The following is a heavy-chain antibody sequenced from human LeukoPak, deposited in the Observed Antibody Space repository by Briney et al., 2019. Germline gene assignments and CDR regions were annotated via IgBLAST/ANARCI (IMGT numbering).Heavy chain of an antibody. CDR2: IFYSGTT. CDR1: GGSISSNSYY. Sequence: SETLSLTCTVSGGSISSNSYYWGWIRQPPGKGLEWIGSIFYSGTTYYNPSLKSRVTISVDTSKNQFSLKLSSVTAADTAVYYCARERGKDLSPRLRRPQYFDYWGQGTLLTVSS. J-gene: IGHJ4*02. D-gene: IGHD1-1*01. V-gene: IGHV4-39*02. CDR3: ARERGKDLSPRLRRPQYFDY.